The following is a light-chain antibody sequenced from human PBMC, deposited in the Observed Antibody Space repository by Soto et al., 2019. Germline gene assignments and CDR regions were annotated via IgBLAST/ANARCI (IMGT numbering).Light chain of an antibody. Sequence: DIQMTQSPSSLSASVGDRVTITCRASQSINSYLNWYQQEPGKAPKLLIYSASNLQSGVPSRFSGSRSGTDLTLTISSLQPEDFAIYYCQQSYSAPPIFTFGPGTRVDIK. CDR2: SAS. CDR1: QSINSY. J-gene: IGKJ3*01. V-gene: IGKV1-39*01. CDR3: QQSYSAPPIFT.